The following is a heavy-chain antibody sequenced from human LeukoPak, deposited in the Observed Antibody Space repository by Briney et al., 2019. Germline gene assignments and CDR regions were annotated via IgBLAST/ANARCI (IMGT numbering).Heavy chain of an antibody. Sequence: SETLSLTCTVSGGSISSSSYYWGWIRQPPGKGLEWIGSIYYSGSTYYNPSLKSRVTISVDTSKNQFSLKLSSVTATDTAVYYCARLNSDAFDIWGQGTMVTVSS. J-gene: IGHJ3*02. CDR2: IYYSGST. D-gene: IGHD4-23*01. CDR3: ARLNSDAFDI. CDR1: GGSISSSSYY. V-gene: IGHV4-39*01.